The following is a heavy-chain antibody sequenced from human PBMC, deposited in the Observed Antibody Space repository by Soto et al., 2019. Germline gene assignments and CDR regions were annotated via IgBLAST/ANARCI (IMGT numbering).Heavy chain of an antibody. CDR2: IYQSGRT. CDR3: AREMTIFGVAPGGGVDV. J-gene: IGHJ6*02. Sequence: SETLSLTCAVSGGSINTFDFSWSWIRQPPGRGLEWIGSIYQSGRTYYIPSLKSRVTMPLEKSKNQFSLKINSVVAADTAIYYCAREMTIFGVAPGGGVDVWGQGTTVTVS. CDR1: GGSINTFDFS. D-gene: IGHD3-3*01. V-gene: IGHV4-30-2*01.